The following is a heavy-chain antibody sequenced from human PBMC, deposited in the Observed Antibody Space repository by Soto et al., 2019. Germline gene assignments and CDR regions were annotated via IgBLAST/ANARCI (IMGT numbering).Heavy chain of an antibody. CDR2: MNPNSGNT. V-gene: IGHV1-8*01. Sequence: GASVKVSCKASGYTFTSYDINWVRQATGQGLEWMGWMNPNSGNTGYAQKFQGRVTMTRNTSISTAYMELSSLRAEDTAVYYCARDIEPPGLFFDYWGQGTLVTVSS. CDR3: ARDIEPPGLFFDY. J-gene: IGHJ4*02. CDR1: GYTFTSYD. D-gene: IGHD6-13*01.